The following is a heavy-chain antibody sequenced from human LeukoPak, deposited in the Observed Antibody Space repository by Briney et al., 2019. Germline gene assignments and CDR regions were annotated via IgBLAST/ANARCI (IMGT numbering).Heavy chain of an antibody. D-gene: IGHD3-10*01. Sequence: GGSLRLSCAASGFTFSSYSMNWVRQAPGKGLEWVSYISSSSSTIYYADSVKGRFTISRDNAKNSLYLQMNSLRAEDTAVYYCAKGEWPSHGSGSYLMTLGYWGQGTLVTVSS. CDR1: GFTFSSYS. CDR2: ISSSSSTI. CDR3: AKGEWPSHGSGSYLMTLGY. J-gene: IGHJ4*02. V-gene: IGHV3-48*01.